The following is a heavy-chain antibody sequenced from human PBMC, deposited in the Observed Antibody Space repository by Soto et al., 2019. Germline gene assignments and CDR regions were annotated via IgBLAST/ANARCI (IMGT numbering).Heavy chain of an antibody. D-gene: IGHD2-2*01. CDR3: ASQFCDSTSCYAVY. J-gene: IGHJ4*02. Sequence: GGSLRLSCAASGFTFSSYRMHWVRQAPGKGLEWVAVIWYDGSNKYYADSVKGRFTISRDNSKNTLFLQMSSLRAEDTAVYYCASQFCDSTSCYAVYWGQGSLVTVSS. V-gene: IGHV3-33*01. CDR1: GFTFSSYR. CDR2: IWYDGSNK.